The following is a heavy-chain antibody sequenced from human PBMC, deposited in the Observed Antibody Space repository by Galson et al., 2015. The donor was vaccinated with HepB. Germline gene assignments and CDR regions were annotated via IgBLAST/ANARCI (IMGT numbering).Heavy chain of an antibody. CDR3: ARFYYDSSGYYVPYYFDY. J-gene: IGHJ4*02. Sequence: SLRLSCAASGFTFSSYSMNWVRQAPGKGLEWVSSISSSSSYIYYADSVKGRFTISRDNAKNSLYLQMNSLRAEDTAVYYCARFYYDSSGYYVPYYFDYWGQGTLVTVSS. CDR2: ISSSSSYI. CDR1: GFTFSSYS. V-gene: IGHV3-21*01. D-gene: IGHD3-22*01.